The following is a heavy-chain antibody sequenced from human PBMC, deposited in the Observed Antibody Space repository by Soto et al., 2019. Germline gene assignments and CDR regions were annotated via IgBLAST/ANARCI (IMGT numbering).Heavy chain of an antibody. Sequence: GESLKISCKGSGYSFTSYWIGWVRQMPGKGLEWMGIIYPGDSDTRYSPSFQGQVTISADKSISTAYLQWSSLKASDTAMYYCAGPSIAGHYYYGMDVWGQGTTVTVSS. J-gene: IGHJ6*02. CDR2: IYPGDSDT. CDR1: GYSFTSYW. CDR3: AGPSIAGHYYYGMDV. V-gene: IGHV5-51*01. D-gene: IGHD6-6*01.